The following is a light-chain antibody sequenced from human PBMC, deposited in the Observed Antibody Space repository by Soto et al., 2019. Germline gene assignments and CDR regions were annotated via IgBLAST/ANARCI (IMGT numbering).Light chain of an antibody. J-gene: IGLJ1*01. CDR2: DVS. V-gene: IGLV2-18*02. CDR1: SSDVGSNNH. Sequence: QSALTQPPSVSGSPGQSVAISCTGTSSDVGSNNHVSWYQQHPGSAPKLIIYDVSNRPSGIPDRFSGSKSANTASLTISGLQDEDEADYYCSSYTTINPYVFGTGTKLTVL. CDR3: SSYTTINPYV.